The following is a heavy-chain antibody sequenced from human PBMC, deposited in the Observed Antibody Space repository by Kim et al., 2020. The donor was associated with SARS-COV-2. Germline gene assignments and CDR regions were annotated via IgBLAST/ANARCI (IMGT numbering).Heavy chain of an antibody. D-gene: IGHD5-18*01. CDR3: AKHQYSFGSDAFDV. V-gene: IGHV3-23*01. Sequence: ADSVKGRFTISRDNSRNTLSLQMNSLRAEDTALYYCAKHQYSFGSDAFDVWGQGTMVTVS. J-gene: IGHJ3*01.